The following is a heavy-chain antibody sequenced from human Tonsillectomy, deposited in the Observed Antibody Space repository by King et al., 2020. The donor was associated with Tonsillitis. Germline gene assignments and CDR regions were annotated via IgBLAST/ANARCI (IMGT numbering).Heavy chain of an antibody. CDR2: IYSGGST. J-gene: IGHJ6*02. CDR3: ARGGGSPSVYGMDV. Sequence: VQLVESGGGLIQPGGSLRLSCAASGFTVSSNYMSWVRQAPGKGLEWVSVIYSGGSTYYADSVKGRFTISRDNSKNTLYLQMNSLRAEDTAVYYCARGGGSPSVYGMDVWGQGTTVTVSS. CDR1: GFTVSSNY. V-gene: IGHV3-53*01.